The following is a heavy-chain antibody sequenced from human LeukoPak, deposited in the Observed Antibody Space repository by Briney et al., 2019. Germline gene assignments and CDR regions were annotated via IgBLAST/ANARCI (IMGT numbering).Heavy chain of an antibody. D-gene: IGHD2-21*02. CDR3: ARGWVTTTSYYYYGMDV. CDR2: INHTGGT. J-gene: IGHJ6*04. CDR1: GGSFSGYY. V-gene: IGHV4-34*01. Sequence: SETLSLTCAVYGGSFSGYYWTWIRQPPGKGLEWIGEINHTGGTNYNPSLKSRVTISVDTSKSQFPLKLSSVTAADTAVYYCARGWVTTTSYYYYGMDVWGRGTTVTVSS.